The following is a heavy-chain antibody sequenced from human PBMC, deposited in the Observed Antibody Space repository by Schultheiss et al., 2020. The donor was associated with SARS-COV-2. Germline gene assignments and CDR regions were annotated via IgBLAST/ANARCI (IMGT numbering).Heavy chain of an antibody. J-gene: IGHJ6*02. V-gene: IGHV4-59*08. CDR1: GGSISSYY. CDR2: IYYSGST. CDR3: ASGHGMDV. Sequence: SETLSLTCTVSGGSISSYYWSWIRQPPGKGLEWIGYIYYSGSTYYNPSLKSRVTISVDTSKNQFSLKLSSVTAADTAVYYCASGHGMDVWGQGTTVTVSS.